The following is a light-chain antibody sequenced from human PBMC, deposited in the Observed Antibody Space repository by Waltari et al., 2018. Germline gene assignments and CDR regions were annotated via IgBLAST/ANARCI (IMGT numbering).Light chain of an antibody. CDR1: QDISNY. CDR3: QQYDNLLPIT. Sequence: DIQMTQSPSSLSASVGDRVTITFQASQDISNYLNWYQQKPGKAPKLLIYDASKLETGVPSRFSGSGSGTDFTFTISSLQPEDIATYYCQQYDNLLPITFGQGTRLEIK. CDR2: DAS. J-gene: IGKJ5*01. V-gene: IGKV1-33*01.